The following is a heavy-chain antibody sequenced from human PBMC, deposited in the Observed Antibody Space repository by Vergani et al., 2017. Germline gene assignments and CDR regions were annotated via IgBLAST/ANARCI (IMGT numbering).Heavy chain of an antibody. D-gene: IGHD3-10*01. CDR2: IYYSGST. V-gene: IGHV4-59*01. CDR1: GGSISSYH. J-gene: IGHJ5*02. Sequence: QVQLQESGPGLVKPSETLSLTCTVSGGSISSYHWSWIRQPPGKGLEWIGYIYYSGSTNYNPSLKSRVTISEDTSKNQFSLKLSAVTAADTAVYYCARGSRGFGKRTNWFDPWGQGTLVTVSS. CDR3: ARGSRGFGKRTNWFDP.